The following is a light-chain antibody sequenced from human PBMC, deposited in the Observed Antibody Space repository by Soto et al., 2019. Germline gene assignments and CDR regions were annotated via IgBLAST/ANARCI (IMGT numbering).Light chain of an antibody. Sequence: QPVLTQSPSASASLGASVTLNCTLSSGHSSYAIAWHQQQPEKGPRYLMKLNSDGSHSKGDGIPDRFSGSSSGAERYLTISGLQSEDEADYYCQTWGTGIHYVFGTGTKLTVL. CDR3: QTWGTGIHYV. J-gene: IGLJ1*01. CDR1: SGHSSYA. CDR2: LNSDGSH. V-gene: IGLV4-69*01.